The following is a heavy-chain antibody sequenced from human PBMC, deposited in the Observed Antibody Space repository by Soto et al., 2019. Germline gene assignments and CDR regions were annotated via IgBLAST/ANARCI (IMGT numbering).Heavy chain of an antibody. CDR2: ISGSGGST. Sequence: GGSLRLSCAASGFTFSSYAMSWVRQAPGKGLEWVSAISGSGGSTYYADSVKGRFTISRDNSKNTLYLQMNSLRAEDTAVYYCAKCPFSPGIVGATAFDIWGQGTMVTVSS. D-gene: IGHD1-26*01. J-gene: IGHJ3*02. CDR1: GFTFSSYA. CDR3: AKCPFSPGIVGATAFDI. V-gene: IGHV3-23*01.